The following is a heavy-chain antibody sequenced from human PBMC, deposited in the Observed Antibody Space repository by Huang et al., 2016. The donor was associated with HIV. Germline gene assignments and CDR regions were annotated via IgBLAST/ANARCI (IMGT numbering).Heavy chain of an antibody. V-gene: IGHV1-2*02. CDR1: GYTFTGYY. CDR3: TYKGHY. Sequence: QVQLVQSGTEVKKPGASVKVSCKASGYTFTGYYIHWVRQAPGQGLEWMGWLNPNSGGTNDAPKFLDRVTLTSDTSISTGYMELTNLTSDDTALYYCTYKGHYWGQGTLVTVSS. J-gene: IGHJ4*02. CDR2: LNPNSGGT. D-gene: IGHD1-20*01.